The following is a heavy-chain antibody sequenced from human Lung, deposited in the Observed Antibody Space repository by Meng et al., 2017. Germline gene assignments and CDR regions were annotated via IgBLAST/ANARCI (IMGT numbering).Heavy chain of an antibody. D-gene: IGHD4-11*01. CDR1: GFTFSDYY. CDR3: AREYHSAHDY. V-gene: IGHV3-11*04. CDR2: ITNTGTTA. J-gene: IGHJ4*02. Sequence: GGSLRLSCAASGFTFSDYYMSWIRQAPGTGMECVSYITNTGTTAYYADSVKGRFTISRDNAKNSLYQKMNSQTAKDTALYYCAREYHSAHDYWGQGTLVTVSS.